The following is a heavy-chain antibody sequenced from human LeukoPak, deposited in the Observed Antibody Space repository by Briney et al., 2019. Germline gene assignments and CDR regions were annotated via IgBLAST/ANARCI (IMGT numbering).Heavy chain of an antibody. D-gene: IGHD2/OR15-2a*01. CDR3: ARGFYEPIDR. CDR2: VDYNGST. CDR1: GASVSSSH. V-gene: IGHV4-59*02. Sequence: PSDTLSLTCSVSGASVSSSHWNWIRQSPGKGLEWIANVDYNGSTKYNPSLRGRGTMSLDTSKNRFHLKLESVTAADTARYFRARGFYEPIDRWGQGTLVTVSS. J-gene: IGHJ5*02.